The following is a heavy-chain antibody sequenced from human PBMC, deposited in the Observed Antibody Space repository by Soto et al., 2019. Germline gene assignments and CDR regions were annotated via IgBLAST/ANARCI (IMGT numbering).Heavy chain of an antibody. J-gene: IGHJ1*01. V-gene: IGHV4-59*01. Sequence: QVQLQESGPGLVKPSETLSLTCTVSAGSISSYYWSWIRQSPGKGLEWIAYIYYSGRTNYNPSLKGRLTISEAPPKNQSPQIMNSVASADTAGYYGARPLQNKGWESGTFHPWGEGTLV. CDR2: IYYSGRT. CDR1: AGSISSYY. CDR3: ARPLQNKGWESGTFHP. D-gene: IGHD1-26*01.